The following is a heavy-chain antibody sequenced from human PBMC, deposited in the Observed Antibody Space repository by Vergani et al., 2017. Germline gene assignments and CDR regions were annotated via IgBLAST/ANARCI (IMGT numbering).Heavy chain of an antibody. J-gene: IGHJ6*03. CDR1: GFTFSSYA. CDR3: ARGSIDSGNVPGLHYMVG. D-gene: IGHD3-10*01. CDR2: ISYEGSKK. Sequence: QVQLVESGGGVVQPGRSLRLSCAASGFTFSSYAMHWVRQAPGKELDGVEVISYEGSKKNYADSVKGRFTNSRDNSKNTLYLQMNSLGAEDTAVYYCARGSIDSGNVPGLHYMVGWGKGTTVTVSS. V-gene: IGHV3-30-3*01.